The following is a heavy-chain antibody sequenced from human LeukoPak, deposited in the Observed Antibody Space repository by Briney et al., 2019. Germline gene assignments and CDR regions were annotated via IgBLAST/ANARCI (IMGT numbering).Heavy chain of an antibody. J-gene: IGHJ4*02. CDR1: GFTFSSYS. CDR3: ARGGYSYVSYYYFDY. CDR2: ISSSSSTI. D-gene: IGHD5-18*01. V-gene: IGHV3-48*04. Sequence: GGSLRLSCAASGFTFSSYSMNWVRQAPGKGLEWVSYISSSSSTIYYADSVKGRFTISRDNAKNSLYLQMNSLRAEDTAVYYCARGGYSYVSYYYFDYWGQGTLVTVSS.